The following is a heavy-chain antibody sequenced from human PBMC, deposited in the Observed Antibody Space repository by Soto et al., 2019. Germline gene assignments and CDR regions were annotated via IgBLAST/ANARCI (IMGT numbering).Heavy chain of an antibody. V-gene: IGHV3-30-3*01. J-gene: IGHJ6*02. CDR2: ISYDGSNK. CDR1: GFTFSSYA. D-gene: IGHD6-13*01. CDR3: ARVQGIAAAGTRDYYYYGMDV. Sequence: GGSLRLACAASGFTFSSYAMHWVRQGPGKGLEWVEVISYDGSNKYYADSVKGRFTISRDNSKNTLYLQMNSLRAEDTAVYYCARVQGIAAAGTRDYYYYGMDVWGQGTTVTVSS.